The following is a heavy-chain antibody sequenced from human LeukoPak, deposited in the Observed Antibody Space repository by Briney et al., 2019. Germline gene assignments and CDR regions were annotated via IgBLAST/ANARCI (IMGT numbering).Heavy chain of an antibody. Sequence: GGSQRLSCAASGFTFSSYAMSWVRQAPGKGLEWVSVISGSGGSTYYADSVKGRFTVSRDNSKKTLYLQMNSLRAEDTAVYYCAKGYDSSGYYEGPDYWGQGTLVTVSS. CDR1: GFTFSSYA. D-gene: IGHD3-22*01. CDR2: ISGSGGST. CDR3: AKGYDSSGYYEGPDY. V-gene: IGHV3-23*01. J-gene: IGHJ4*02.